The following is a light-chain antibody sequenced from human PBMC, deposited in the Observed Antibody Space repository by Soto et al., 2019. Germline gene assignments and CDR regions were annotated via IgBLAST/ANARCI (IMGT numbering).Light chain of an antibody. V-gene: IGKV3-15*01. CDR3: QQYNKWPPYT. CDR1: QSVSSN. J-gene: IGKJ2*01. Sequence: EIVMTQSPDTLSVSPGERATLSCRASQSVSSNLAWYQQKPGQAPRLLIYAASTRATGIPARFSGSGSGTEFTLTISSLQSEDFAVYYCQQYNKWPPYTFGQGTKLEIK. CDR2: AAS.